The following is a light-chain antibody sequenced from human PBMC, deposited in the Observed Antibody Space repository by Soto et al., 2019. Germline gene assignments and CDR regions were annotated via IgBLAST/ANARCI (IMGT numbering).Light chain of an antibody. CDR2: AAS. J-gene: IGKJ4*01. CDR3: QQYYSFPLT. V-gene: IGKV1-8*01. Sequence: AIRMTQSPSSFSASTGDRVTITCRASQGISTYLAWYQQKPGKAPNLLIYAASTLQGGVPSRFSGSGSGTDFTLTISCLQSEDFATYYCQQYYSFPLTFGGGTKVEIK. CDR1: QGISTY.